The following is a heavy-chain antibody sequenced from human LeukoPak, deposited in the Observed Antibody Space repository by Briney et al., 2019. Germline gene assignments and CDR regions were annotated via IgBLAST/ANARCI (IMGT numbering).Heavy chain of an antibody. D-gene: IGHD7-27*01. CDR3: AKDGGLWVSAHWGDS. V-gene: IGHV3-23*01. Sequence: GGSLRLSCAASGFTFSSYAMSWVRQAPGKGLEWVSAISGGGGSTHYADSVKGRFTVSRDNSKNTLFLQMNSLRAEDTAVYYCAKDGGLWVSAHWGDSWGRGTLVTVSS. CDR1: GFTFSSYA. J-gene: IGHJ4*02. CDR2: ISGGGGST.